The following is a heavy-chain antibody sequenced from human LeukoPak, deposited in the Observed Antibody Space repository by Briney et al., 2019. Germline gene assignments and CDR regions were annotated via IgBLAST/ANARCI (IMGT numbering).Heavy chain of an antibody. CDR1: GGSIRSGSYY. Sequence: SETLSLTCTVSGGSIRSGSYYWSWVRQPAGKGREWVGRIYTSGSTNNKPSLKSRVTKSVDTSKNQCSLKLSSVTAADTAVYYCARAITMIGGFDYWGQGTLVTVSS. V-gene: IGHV4-61*02. CDR2: IYTSGST. CDR3: ARAITMIGGFDY. D-gene: IGHD3-10*02. J-gene: IGHJ4*02.